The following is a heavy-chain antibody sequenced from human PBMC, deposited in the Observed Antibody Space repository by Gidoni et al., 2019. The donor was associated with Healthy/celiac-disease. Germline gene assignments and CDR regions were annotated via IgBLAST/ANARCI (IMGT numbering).Heavy chain of an antibody. D-gene: IGHD5-12*01. CDR1: GFTFSSYA. CDR3: AKGVRYSGYDRDNWFDP. CDR2: ISVSGGST. Sequence: EVQLVESGGGLVQPGGSLRLCCAASGFTFSSYAMIWVSQAHGKGLEWVSAISVSGGSTYYADSVKGRFTISRDNSKNTLYLQMNSLRAEDTAVYYCAKGVRYSGYDRDNWFDPCGQGTLVTVSS. V-gene: IGHV3-23*04. J-gene: IGHJ5*02.